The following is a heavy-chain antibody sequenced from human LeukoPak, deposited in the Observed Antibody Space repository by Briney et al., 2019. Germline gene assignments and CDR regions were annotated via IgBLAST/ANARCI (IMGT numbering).Heavy chain of an antibody. Sequence: ETLSLTCTVSGGSISSGGYYWSWVRQAPGKGLEWVSVIYSGGSTYYADSVKGRFTISRDNSKNTLYLQMNSLRAEDTAVYYCARDGDCGGDCYLYGMDVWGQGTTVTVSS. V-gene: IGHV3-66*01. CDR1: GGSISSGGYY. J-gene: IGHJ6*02. D-gene: IGHD2-21*02. CDR3: ARDGDCGGDCYLYGMDV. CDR2: IYSGGST.